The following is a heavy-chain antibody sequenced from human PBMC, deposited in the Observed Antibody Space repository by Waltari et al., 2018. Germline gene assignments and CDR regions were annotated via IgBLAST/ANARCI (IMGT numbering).Heavy chain of an antibody. D-gene: IGHD6-13*01. J-gene: IGHJ4*02. CDR3: ARGAAAGSGPLIDY. CDR2: VDHSGYT. V-gene: IGHV4-38-2*01. CDR1: GYSIRSGYY. Sequence: QVQLQESGPGLLNPSETLSLTCAVSGYSIRSGYYWGWVRQPPGKGLEWSGSVDHSGYTYYNPSLKSRLRISADTSNNQLSLKLSSVTAADTAVYYCARGAAAGSGPLIDYWGQGILVTVSS.